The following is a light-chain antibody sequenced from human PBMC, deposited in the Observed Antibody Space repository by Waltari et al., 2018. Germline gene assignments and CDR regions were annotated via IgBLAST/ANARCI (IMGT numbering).Light chain of an antibody. CDR3: QQFGGSPMYT. V-gene: IGKV3-20*01. Sequence: EVVLTHSPATLSVSPGRGATLPCRASRSVHNTFLAWYQHKPGQAPRLLIYSTSTRATGVPDRFTGSGSGTDFTLTITSVEPGDSAVYYCQQFGGSPMYTFGQGTTLGI. CDR2: STS. J-gene: IGKJ2*01. CDR1: RSVHNTF.